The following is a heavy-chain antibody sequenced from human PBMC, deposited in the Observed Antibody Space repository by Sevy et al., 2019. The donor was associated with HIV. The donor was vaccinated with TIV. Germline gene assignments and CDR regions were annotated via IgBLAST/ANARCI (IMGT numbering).Heavy chain of an antibody. CDR2: ITSSSSFI. D-gene: IGHD1-20*01. J-gene: IGHJ6*02. CDR1: GFTFRSYS. CDR3: ARPTSGLSEYEPLDNARFYGMDV. V-gene: IGHV3-21*01. Sequence: GGSLRLSCAASGFTFRSYSMNWVRQAPGRGLEWVSSITSSSSFIFYADSVKGGVTISRDNAKNSLFLQMNSLRAEETAAYYCARPTSGLSEYEPLDNARFYGMDVWGQGTTVTVSS.